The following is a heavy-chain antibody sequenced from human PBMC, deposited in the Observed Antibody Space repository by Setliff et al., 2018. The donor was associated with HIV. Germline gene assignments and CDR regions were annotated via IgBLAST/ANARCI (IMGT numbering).Heavy chain of an antibody. CDR2: IYPGDSDT. CDR1: GYSFTSYW. Sequence: PGESLKISCKGSGYSFTSYWIGWVRQMPGKGLEWMGIIYPGDSDTRYSPSFQGQVTISADKSISTAYLQWSSLKASDTAMYYCARQSDSSGYYNRGHNWFDPWGQGTLVTVSS. CDR3: ARQSDSSGYYNRGHNWFDP. D-gene: IGHD3-22*01. V-gene: IGHV5-51*01. J-gene: IGHJ5*02.